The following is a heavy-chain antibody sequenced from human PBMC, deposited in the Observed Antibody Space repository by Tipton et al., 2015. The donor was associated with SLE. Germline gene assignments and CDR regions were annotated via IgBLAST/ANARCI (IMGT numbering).Heavy chain of an antibody. CDR1: GGSISSHY. J-gene: IGHJ2*01. Sequence: LRLSCTVSGGSISSHYWSWIRQPPGKGLEWIGYIYYSGSTNYNPSLKSRVTISVDTAKNQFSLKLSSVTAADTAVYYCASPQGRIAAAGDWYFDLWGRGTRVTVSS. CDR2: IYYSGST. D-gene: IGHD6-13*01. V-gene: IGHV4-59*11. CDR3: ASPQGRIAAAGDWYFDL.